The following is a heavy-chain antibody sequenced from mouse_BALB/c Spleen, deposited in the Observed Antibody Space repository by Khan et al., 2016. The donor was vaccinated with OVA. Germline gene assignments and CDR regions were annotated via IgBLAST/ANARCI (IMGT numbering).Heavy chain of an antibody. D-gene: IGHD1-1*01. CDR3: ARIKKIVATYFDY. V-gene: IGHV1S81*02. J-gene: IGHJ2*01. CDR1: GYTFTSYW. CDR2: TNPTNGRT. Sequence: QVQLQQSGAELVKAGASVKMSCKASGYTFTSYWMHWVKQRLGQGLEWFAETNPTNGRTYYNEKFKSKATLTVDKSSSTAYMLLSGPTFEYSAVYSCARIKKIVATYFDYWGQGTTLTVSS.